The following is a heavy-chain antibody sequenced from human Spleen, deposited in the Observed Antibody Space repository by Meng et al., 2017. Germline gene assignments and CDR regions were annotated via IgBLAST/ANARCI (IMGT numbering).Heavy chain of an antibody. D-gene: IGHD3-10*01. CDR1: GFSFSSYW. CDR3: ASWGRSGSYYNDY. V-gene: IGHV3-74*01. CDR2: IDTDGSST. J-gene: IGHJ4*02. Sequence: GGSLRLSCEAFGFSFSSYWMHWVRQVPGKGLVWVSHIDTDGSSTTYADSVKGRFTISRDNAKNSLYLQMNSLRAEDTAVYYCASWGRSGSYYNDYWGQGTLVTVSS.